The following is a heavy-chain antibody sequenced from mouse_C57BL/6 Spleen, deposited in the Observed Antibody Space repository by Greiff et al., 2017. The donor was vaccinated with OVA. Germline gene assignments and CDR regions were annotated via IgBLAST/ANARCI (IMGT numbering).Heavy chain of an antibody. Sequence: QVQLKESGAELARPGASVKMSCKASGYTFTSYTMHWVKQRPGQGLEWIGYINPSSGYTKYNQKFKDKATLTADKSSSTAYMQLSSLTSEDSAVYYGARSGGYDYDGDWYFDVWGTGTTVTVSS. CDR1: GYTFTSYT. CDR2: INPSSGYT. CDR3: ARSGGYDYDGDWYFDV. V-gene: IGHV1-4*01. D-gene: IGHD2-4*01. J-gene: IGHJ1*03.